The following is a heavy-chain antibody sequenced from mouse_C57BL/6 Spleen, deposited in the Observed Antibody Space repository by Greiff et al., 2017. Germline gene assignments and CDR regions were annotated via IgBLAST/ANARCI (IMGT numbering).Heavy chain of an antibody. V-gene: IGHV5-6*01. CDR3: ARHPIMITYYFDY. D-gene: IGHD2-4*01. CDR1: GFTFSSYG. Sequence: EVKLVESGGDLVKPGGSLKLSCAASGFTFSSYGMSWVRQTPDKRLEWVATISSGGSYTYYPDSVKGRFTISRDNAKNTLYLQMSSLKSEDTAMYYCARHPIMITYYFDYWGQGTTLTVSS. J-gene: IGHJ2*01. CDR2: ISSGGSYT.